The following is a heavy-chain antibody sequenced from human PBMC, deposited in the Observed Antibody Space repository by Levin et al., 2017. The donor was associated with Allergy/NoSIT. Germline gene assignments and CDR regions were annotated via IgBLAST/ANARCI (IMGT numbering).Heavy chain of an antibody. CDR1: GYTFTGYY. CDR3: ARANPINSGSSIYAFHI. J-gene: IGHJ3*02. CDR2: INPISGGT. V-gene: IGHV1-2*02. Sequence: ASVKVSCKASGYTFTGYYMHWVRQAPGQGPEWMGWINPISGGTNYAQKFLGRVTMTRDTSMSTAYMEVSSLGSDDTAVYYCARANPINSGSSIYAFHIWGQGTMVTVSS. D-gene: IGHD1-26*01.